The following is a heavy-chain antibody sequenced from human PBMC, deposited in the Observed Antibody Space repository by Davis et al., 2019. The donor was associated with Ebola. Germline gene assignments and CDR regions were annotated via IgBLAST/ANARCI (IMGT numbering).Heavy chain of an antibody. CDR2: IYHSGST. CDR3: AGRARKMATGIDY. V-gene: IGHV4-34*01. Sequence: SETLSLTCAVYGGSFSGYYWSWIRQPPGKGLEWIGEIYHSGSTNYNPSLKSRVTISVDTPKNQFSLKLSSVTAADTAVYYCAGRARKMATGIDYWGQGTLVTVSS. J-gene: IGHJ4*02. D-gene: IGHD5-24*01. CDR1: GGSFSGYY.